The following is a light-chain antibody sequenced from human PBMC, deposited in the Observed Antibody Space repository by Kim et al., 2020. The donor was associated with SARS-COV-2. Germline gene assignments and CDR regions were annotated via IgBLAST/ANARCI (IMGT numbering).Light chain of an antibody. CDR1: QGVSSRD. CDR3: QQYGSSLTWT. CDR2: GAT. V-gene: IGKV3-20*01. Sequence: PGERATPPCRAGQGVSSRDIDWYQKKTGQAPRSLIYGATRRGTGSPDRVSGSGAGTDFTLTISRLGHEDFAVYYCQQYGSSLTWTFGQGTKVDIK. J-gene: IGKJ1*01.